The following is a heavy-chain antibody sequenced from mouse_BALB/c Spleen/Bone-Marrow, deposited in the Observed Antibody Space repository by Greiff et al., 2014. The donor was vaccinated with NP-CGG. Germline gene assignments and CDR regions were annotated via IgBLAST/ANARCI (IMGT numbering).Heavy chain of an antibody. J-gene: IGHJ2*01. V-gene: IGHV1S41*01. D-gene: IGHD2-14*01. CDR1: GYTFTSYW. Sequence: LVKPGASVKLSCKASGYTFTSYWINWIKQRPGQGLEWIGRIAPGSGSTYYNEMFKGKAILTVDTSSSTAYIQLSSLSSEDSAVYFCAYYRYDVNYWGQGTTPTVSS. CDR3: AYYRYDVNY. CDR2: IAPGSGST.